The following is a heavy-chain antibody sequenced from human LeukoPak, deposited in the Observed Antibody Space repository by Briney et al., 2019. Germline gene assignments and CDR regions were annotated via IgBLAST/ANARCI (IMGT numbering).Heavy chain of an antibody. Sequence: SETLSLTCTVSGGSISRSYWSWIRQPVGKGLEWIGRIYISGSTSYNPSLKSRVTISVDESKNQLSLNLTSVTAADTAVYYCARDVSGYYFDYWGQGTLVTVSS. CDR1: GGSISRSY. CDR2: IYISGST. J-gene: IGHJ4*02. D-gene: IGHD2/OR15-2a*01. CDR3: ARDVSGYYFDY. V-gene: IGHV4-4*07.